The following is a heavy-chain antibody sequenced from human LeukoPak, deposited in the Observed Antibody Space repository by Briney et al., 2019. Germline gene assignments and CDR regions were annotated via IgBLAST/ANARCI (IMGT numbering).Heavy chain of an antibody. J-gene: IGHJ5*02. CDR3: TTSPAVAS. V-gene: IGHV3-53*01. CDR1: GFTVSNNY. D-gene: IGHD4-23*01. Sequence: GGSLRLSCAASGFTVSNNYMTWVRQAPGKGLEWDSLIYSGGTTFYTDSVKGRFTISRDSSKNTLYLQMNNLKAEDTAVYYCTTSPAVASWGQGTLVTVSS. CDR2: IYSGGTT.